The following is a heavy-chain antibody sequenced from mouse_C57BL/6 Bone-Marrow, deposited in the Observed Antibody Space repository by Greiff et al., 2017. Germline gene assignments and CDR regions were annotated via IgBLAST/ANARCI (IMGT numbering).Heavy chain of an antibody. V-gene: IGHV1-64*01. CDR1: GYTFTSYW. Sequence: QVQLQQPGAELVKPGASVKLSCKASGYTFTSYWMHWVKQRPGQGLEWIGMIHPTSGSTNYNEKFKSKATLTVDKSSSTAYMQLSSLTSEDSAVYYCARGGGLGGFAYWGQGTLVTVSA. D-gene: IGHD2-4*01. CDR3: ARGGGLGGFAY. CDR2: IHPTSGST. J-gene: IGHJ3*01.